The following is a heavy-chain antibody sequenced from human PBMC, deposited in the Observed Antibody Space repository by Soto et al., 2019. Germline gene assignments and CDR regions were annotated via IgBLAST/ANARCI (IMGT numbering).Heavy chain of an antibody. V-gene: IGHV4-30-4*01. CDR1: GGSISSDDDY. CDR3: ARRYCSDTSCLNWIDP. J-gene: IGHJ5*02. Sequence: SLSLTGPVSGGSISSDDDYWTWIRQPPGKGLEWIGYIYHSGTTYYNWSLMSRFTISVDTSKNQFSLILNSVTAADTAVYYCARRYCSDTSCLNWIDPWGKGTLVTVSS. D-gene: IGHD2-15*01. CDR2: IYHSGTT.